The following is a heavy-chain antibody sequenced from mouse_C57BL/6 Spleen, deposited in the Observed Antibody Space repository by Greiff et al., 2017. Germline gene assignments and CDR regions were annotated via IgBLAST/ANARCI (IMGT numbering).Heavy chain of an antibody. J-gene: IGHJ2*01. D-gene: IGHD1-1*01. CDR1: GYTFTSYW. Sequence: QVQLQQPGAELVMPGASVKLSCKASGYTFTSYWMHWVKQRPGQGLEWIGEIDPSDSYPNYNQKFKGKSTLTVDKSSSTAYLQRSSLTSEDSAVYYCARRDYGVYCFDYWGQGTTRTVSS. CDR2: IDPSDSYP. CDR3: ARRDYGVYCFDY. V-gene: IGHV1-69*01.